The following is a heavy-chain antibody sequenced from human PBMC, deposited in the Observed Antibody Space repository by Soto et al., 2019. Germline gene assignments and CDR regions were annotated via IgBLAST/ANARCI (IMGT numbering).Heavy chain of an antibody. D-gene: IGHD3-22*01. Sequence: GASVKVSCKASGYTFTSYGISWVRQAPGQGLEWMGWISAYNGNTNYAQKLQGRVTMTTDTSTSTAYMELRSLRSDDTAVYYCARVFGSGYYWDAFDIWGQGTMVTVSS. J-gene: IGHJ3*02. CDR3: ARVFGSGYYWDAFDI. CDR1: GYTFTSYG. CDR2: ISAYNGNT. V-gene: IGHV1-18*01.